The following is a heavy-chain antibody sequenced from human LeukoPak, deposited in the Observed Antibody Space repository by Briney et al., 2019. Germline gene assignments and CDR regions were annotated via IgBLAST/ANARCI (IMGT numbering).Heavy chain of an antibody. V-gene: IGHV4-61*02. D-gene: IGHD5-18*01. Sequence: SEALSLTCTVSGGSISSDSCYWSWIRQPAGKGLEWIGRIYTSGGTNYNPSLKSRVTISVDTSKNQFSLKLSSVTAADTAVYYCAREGGPYSYGYGNFQHWGQGTLVTVSS. CDR1: GGSISSDSCY. CDR3: AREGGPYSYGYGNFQH. J-gene: IGHJ1*01. CDR2: IYTSGGT.